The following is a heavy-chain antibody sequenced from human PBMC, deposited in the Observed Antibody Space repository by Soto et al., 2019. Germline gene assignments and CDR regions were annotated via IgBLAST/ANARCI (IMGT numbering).Heavy chain of an antibody. V-gene: IGHV3-23*01. CDR2: ISGGGGNT. CDR1: GFTFSNYA. Sequence: EVQLLESGGGLVQPGGSLRLSCAASGFTFSNYAMSWVRQTPGKGLEWVSTISGGGGNTYYPDSVKGRFTISRDNSKDTVYRHMNSLRAEDTAIYYCAKERLGRGADYWGQGALVTVTS. J-gene: IGHJ4*02. CDR3: AKERLGRGADY.